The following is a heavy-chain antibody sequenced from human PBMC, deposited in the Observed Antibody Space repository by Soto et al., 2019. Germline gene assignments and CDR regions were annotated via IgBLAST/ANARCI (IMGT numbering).Heavy chain of an antibody. CDR1: GGSISSSSYY. Sequence: QLQLQESGPGLVKPSETLSLTCTVSGGSISSSSYYWGWIRQPPGKGLEWIGSIYYSGSTYYNPSLKSRVTISVDSSKNQFSLKLSSVTAADTAVYYCARSVTTRFDPWGQGTLVTVSS. D-gene: IGHD4-17*01. J-gene: IGHJ5*02. V-gene: IGHV4-39*01. CDR3: ARSVTTRFDP. CDR2: IYYSGST.